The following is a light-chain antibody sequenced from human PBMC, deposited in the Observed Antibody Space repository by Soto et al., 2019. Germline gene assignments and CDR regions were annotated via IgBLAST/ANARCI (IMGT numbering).Light chain of an antibody. Sequence: DIQMTQSPSSLSASVGDRVTITCRASQTISTYLNWYQQKPGKAPKLLIYAASSLQSGVPSRFSGTGSEPDFTLTISSLQPEDFATYYCQQSLGIPYTFGQGTKLEIK. CDR2: AAS. J-gene: IGKJ2*01. CDR3: QQSLGIPYT. CDR1: QTISTY. V-gene: IGKV1-39*01.